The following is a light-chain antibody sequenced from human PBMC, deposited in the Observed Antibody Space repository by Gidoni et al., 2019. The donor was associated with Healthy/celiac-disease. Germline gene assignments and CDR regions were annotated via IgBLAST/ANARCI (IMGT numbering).Light chain of an antibody. J-gene: IGKJ1*01. Sequence: EIVLTQPQATLSVSPGERATLSCRASQSVSSNLAWYQQKPGQAPRLLIYGASTRATGIQARFSGIGSGTEFTLTISSLQSEDFAVYYCQQYNNWPLWTFGQGTKVEIK. CDR2: GAS. CDR1: QSVSSN. CDR3: QQYNNWPLWT. V-gene: IGKV3-15*01.